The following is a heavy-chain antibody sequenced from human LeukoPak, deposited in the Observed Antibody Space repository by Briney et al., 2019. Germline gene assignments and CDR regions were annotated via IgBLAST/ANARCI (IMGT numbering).Heavy chain of an antibody. Sequence: PSETLSLTCAVSGVSISGSYYYWGWIRQPPGKGLEWIGNIYYSGSTYYNASLQSRVTISIDTSKNQFSLRLSSVTAADTAVYYCARRKYSSSWLQLHDAFDIWGQGTMVTVSS. D-gene: IGHD6-13*01. CDR1: GVSISGSYYY. CDR2: IYYSGST. CDR3: ARRKYSSSWLQLHDAFDI. V-gene: IGHV4-39*01. J-gene: IGHJ3*02.